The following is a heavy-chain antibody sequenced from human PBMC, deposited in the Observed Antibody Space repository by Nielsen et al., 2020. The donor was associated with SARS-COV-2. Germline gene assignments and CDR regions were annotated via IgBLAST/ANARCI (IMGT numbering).Heavy chain of an antibody. CDR1: GYSFTSYW. D-gene: IGHD2-2*01. CDR2: IYPGDSDT. V-gene: IGHV5-51*01. J-gene: IGHJ4*02. Sequence: GGSLRLSCKGSGYSFTSYWISWVRQMPGRGLEWMGIIYPGDSDTRYSPSFQGQVTISADKSISTAYLQWSSLKASDTAMYYCARHRSADTVDYWGQGTLVTVSS. CDR3: ARHRSADTVDY.